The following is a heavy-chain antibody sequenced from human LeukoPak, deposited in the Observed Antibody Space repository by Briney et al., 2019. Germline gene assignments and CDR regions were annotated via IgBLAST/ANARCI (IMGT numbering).Heavy chain of an antibody. D-gene: IGHD2-15*01. CDR2: IYYTGST. J-gene: IGHJ4*02. CDR3: ARGGPVVVVVAATAFDY. Sequence: SETLSLTCTVSGVSISSYYWNWIRQSPGKGLEWIGYIYYTGSTNYNPSLRSRVTISVDTSKNQFSLKLSSVTAADTAVYYCARGGPVVVVVAATAFDYWGQGTLVTVSS. V-gene: IGHV4-59*12. CDR1: GVSISSYY.